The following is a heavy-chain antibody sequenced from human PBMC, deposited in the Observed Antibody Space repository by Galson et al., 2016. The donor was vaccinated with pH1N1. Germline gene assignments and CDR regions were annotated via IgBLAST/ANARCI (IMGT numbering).Heavy chain of an antibody. D-gene: IGHD2-15*01. CDR1: GFTFCTSG. CDR3: AKDWAKEVVHRQGFFDN. J-gene: IGHJ4*02. CDR2: LRVSGLRP. V-gene: IGHV3-23*01. Sequence: SLSFSFSASGFTFCTSGLRWVRSAPGPGLAWVSFLRVSGLRPSFVASVLGWFTISRDNSKNTLYLQMNSLRAEDTAVYYCAKDWAKEVVHRQGFFDNWGQGTLVTVSS.